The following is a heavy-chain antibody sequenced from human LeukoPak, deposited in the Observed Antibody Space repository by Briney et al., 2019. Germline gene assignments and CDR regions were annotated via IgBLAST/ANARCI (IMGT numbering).Heavy chain of an antibody. J-gene: IGHJ4*02. D-gene: IGHD3-10*01. V-gene: IGHV4-34*01. CDR2: INHSGST. Sequence: SETLSLTCAVYGGSFSGYYWSWIRQPPGKGLEWTGEINHSGSTNYNPSLKSRVTISVDTSKNQFSLKLSSVTAADTAVYYCARTPVTMVRGVRRIYYFDYWGRGTLVTVSS. CDR1: GGSFSGYY. CDR3: ARTPVTMVRGVRRIYYFDY.